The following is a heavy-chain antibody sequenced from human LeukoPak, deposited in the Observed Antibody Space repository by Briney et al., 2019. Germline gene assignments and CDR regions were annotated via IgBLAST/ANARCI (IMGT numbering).Heavy chain of an antibody. Sequence: GASVKVSCKASGYTFTGYYMHWVRQAPGQGLEWMGWINPNSGGTNYAQKFQGRVTMTRDTSISTAYMELNRLRSDDTAVYYCARTDSSGYWCLDYWGQGTLVTVSS. CDR2: INPNSGGT. CDR3: ARTDSSGYWCLDY. CDR1: GYTFTGYY. V-gene: IGHV1-2*02. D-gene: IGHD3-22*01. J-gene: IGHJ4*02.